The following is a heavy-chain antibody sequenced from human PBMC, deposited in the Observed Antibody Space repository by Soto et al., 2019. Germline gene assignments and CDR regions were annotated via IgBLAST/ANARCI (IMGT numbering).Heavy chain of an antibody. CDR2: SRDKAQSYST. CDR1: GLTLSDHY. CDR3: VRATYFSDSSGYNRCFDY. D-gene: IGHD3-22*01. J-gene: IGHJ4*02. Sequence: AGSLKLSCAGSGLTLSDHYIDWVRQAPGKGLEWVGRSRDKAQSYSTEYAASMKGRFTTSRDASKNSVSLQMNSLKTVDTAVYYCVRATYFSDSSGYNRCFDYWGQGTLVTVSS. V-gene: IGHV3-72*01.